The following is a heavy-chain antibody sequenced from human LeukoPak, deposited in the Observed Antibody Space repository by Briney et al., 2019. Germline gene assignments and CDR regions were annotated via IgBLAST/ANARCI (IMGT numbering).Heavy chain of an antibody. Sequence: GGSLRLSCAASGFTFSIYEMNWVRQAPGKGLEWLSHISTSGNTIHYANSVEGRFTISRDDAKNSLYLQMNSLRAEDTAVYYCARQDPYSSGWYTTDYWGQGTLVTVSS. J-gene: IGHJ4*02. D-gene: IGHD6-19*01. CDR3: ARQDPYSSGWYTTDY. CDR1: GFTFSIYE. V-gene: IGHV3-48*03. CDR2: ISTSGNTI.